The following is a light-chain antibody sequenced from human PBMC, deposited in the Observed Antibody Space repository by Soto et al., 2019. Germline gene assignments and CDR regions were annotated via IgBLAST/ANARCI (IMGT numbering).Light chain of an antibody. J-gene: IGKJ1*01. Sequence: EIVLTQSPGTLSLSPGERATLSCRASQSVSSSLAWYQQKPGQAPRLLMYGASSRATGIPDRFSGSGSGTDFTLTISRLEPEDFAVYYCQQYGSSPETFDQGTKVEIK. CDR1: QSVSSS. CDR3: QQYGSSPET. CDR2: GAS. V-gene: IGKV3-20*01.